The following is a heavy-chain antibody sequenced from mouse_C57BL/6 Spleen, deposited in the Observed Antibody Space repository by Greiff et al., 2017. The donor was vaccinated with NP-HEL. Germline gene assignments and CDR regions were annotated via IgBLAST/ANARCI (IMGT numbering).Heavy chain of an antibody. CDR2: IDPETGGT. CDR1: GYTFTDYE. J-gene: IGHJ3*01. D-gene: IGHD2-4*01. V-gene: IGHV1-15*01. Sequence: VQLHPSGAELVRPGASVTLSCKASGYTFTDYEMHWVKQTPVHGLEWIGAIDPETGGTAYNQKFKGKAILTADKSSSTAYMELRSLTSEDSAVYYCTRGDYAYWGQGTLVTVSA. CDR3: TRGDYAY.